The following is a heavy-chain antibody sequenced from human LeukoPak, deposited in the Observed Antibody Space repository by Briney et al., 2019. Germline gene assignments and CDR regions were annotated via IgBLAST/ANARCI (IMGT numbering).Heavy chain of an antibody. V-gene: IGHV4-39*01. D-gene: IGHD3-3*01. CDR2: IYYSGST. CDR1: GGSISSSSYY. Sequence: SETLSLTCTVSGGSISSSSYYWGWIRQPPGKGLEWIGSIYYSGSTYYNPSLKSRVTISVDTSKNQFSLKLSSVTAADMAVYYCARSWSRYDFWSGYYLSGYFDYWGQGTLVTVSS. CDR3: ARSWSRYDFWSGYYLSGYFDY. J-gene: IGHJ4*02.